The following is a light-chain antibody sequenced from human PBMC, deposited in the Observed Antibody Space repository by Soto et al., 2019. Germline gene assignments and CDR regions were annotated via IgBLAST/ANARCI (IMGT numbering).Light chain of an antibody. CDR3: QQYGSSSWT. J-gene: IGKJ1*01. Sequence: EVVLTQSPGTLSLSRGERATLSCRSSERIYSAYLGWYQQKPGQAPRLLIYSASRRATGIPDRFTGSGSGTDFTLTINRVEPEDFAVYFCQQYGSSSWTFGQGTKVDIK. CDR2: SAS. V-gene: IGKV3-20*01. CDR1: ERIYSAY.